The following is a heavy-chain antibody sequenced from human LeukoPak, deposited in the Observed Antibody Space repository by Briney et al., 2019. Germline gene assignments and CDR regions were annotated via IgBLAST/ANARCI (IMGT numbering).Heavy chain of an antibody. D-gene: IGHD3-16*01. Sequence: PGGSLRLSCAASGFAFSNYWLHWVRQAPGKGLEWVARINTHGSSTNYADSVEGRFTISRDNAKNTLYLQMTSLSAEDTAVYYALAGYYYYYMDVWGKGTTVTVSS. CDR3: LAGYYYYYMDV. V-gene: IGHV3-74*01. CDR2: INTHGSST. J-gene: IGHJ6*03. CDR1: GFAFSNYW.